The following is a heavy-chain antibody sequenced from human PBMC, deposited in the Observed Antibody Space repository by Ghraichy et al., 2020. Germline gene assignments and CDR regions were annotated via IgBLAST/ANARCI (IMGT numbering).Heavy chain of an antibody. J-gene: IGHJ4*02. Sequence: SETLSLTCSVSGGSMSSSTHYWGWLRQSPMKGLEWIGSVYYGGNTYYNPSLKSRITMSVDTSKNQFSQKLSSLTAADTAVYYCSRQIASRIAGGMRDYWGQGTLVTVST. CDR2: VYYGGNT. D-gene: IGHD6-13*01. CDR1: GGSMSSSTHY. V-gene: IGHV4-39*01. CDR3: SRQIASRIAGGMRDY.